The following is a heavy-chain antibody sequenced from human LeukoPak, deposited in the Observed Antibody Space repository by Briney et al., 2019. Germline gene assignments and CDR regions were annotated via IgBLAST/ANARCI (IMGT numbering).Heavy chain of an antibody. D-gene: IGHD3-9*01. J-gene: IGHJ4*02. CDR3: ARGFYYDILTGYGN. Sequence: SETLSLTCSGSGYSISSGYYWGWIRHPPGKGLELIGEINHSGSTNYNPSLNSRVTISVDTSKNQFSLKLSSVTDADTAVYYCARGFYYDILTGYGNWGQGTLVTVSS. CDR1: GYSISSGYY. CDR2: INHSGST. V-gene: IGHV4-38-2*02.